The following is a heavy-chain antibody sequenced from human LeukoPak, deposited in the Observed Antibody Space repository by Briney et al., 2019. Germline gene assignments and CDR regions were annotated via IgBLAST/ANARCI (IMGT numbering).Heavy chain of an antibody. Sequence: GGSLRLPCAASGFTFSSYGMHWVRQAPGKGLEWVAFIRYDGSNKYYADSVKGRFTISRDNSKNTLYLQMNSLSAEDTAFYYCARGGMTTVTHYFDFWGQGTLVTVSS. CDR1: GFTFSSYG. CDR2: IRYDGSNK. CDR3: ARGGMTTVTHYFDF. J-gene: IGHJ4*02. V-gene: IGHV3-30*02. D-gene: IGHD4-17*01.